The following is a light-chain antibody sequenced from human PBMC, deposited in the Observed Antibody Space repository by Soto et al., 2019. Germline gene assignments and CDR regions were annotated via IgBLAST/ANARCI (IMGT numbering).Light chain of an antibody. V-gene: IGKV3D-20*02. CDR3: QQRSNWPQT. Sequence: EIVLTQSPGTLSLSPGERATLSCRASQSVSSSYLAWYQQKPGQAPRLLIYGASSRATGIPDRFSVSGSGTDFTLTISRLEPEDFAVYYCQQRSNWPQTFGQGTKVEIK. CDR2: GAS. CDR1: QSVSSSY. J-gene: IGKJ1*01.